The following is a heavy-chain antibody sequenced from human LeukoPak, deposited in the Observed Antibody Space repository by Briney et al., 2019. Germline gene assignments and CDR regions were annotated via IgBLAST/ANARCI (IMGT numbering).Heavy chain of an antibody. J-gene: IGHJ4*02. D-gene: IGHD6-19*01. CDR3: ARDDSGWYFDY. CDR1: GFTFSSYG. Sequence: GGSLRLSCAASGFTFSSYGMHWVRQAPGKGLEWVAVIWYDGSNKYYADSVKGRFTISRDNSKNTLYLQMNSLRAEDTAAYYCARDDSGWYFDYWGQGTLVTVSS. CDR2: IWYDGSNK. V-gene: IGHV3-33*01.